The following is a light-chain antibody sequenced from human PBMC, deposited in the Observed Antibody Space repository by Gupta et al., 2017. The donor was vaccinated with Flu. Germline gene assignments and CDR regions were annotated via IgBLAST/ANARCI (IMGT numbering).Light chain of an antibody. V-gene: IGKV3-11*01. CDR2: DAS. Sequence: EIVLTQSPATVSLSPGERATLLCSASQTVSSYLDWYQQKPGQAPRLLIYDASNRATGVPARFSGSGSGTDFTLTISRLEPEDFAVYFCQQGSNWPYTFGQGTKLEIK. CDR1: QTVSSY. J-gene: IGKJ2*01. CDR3: QQGSNWPYT.